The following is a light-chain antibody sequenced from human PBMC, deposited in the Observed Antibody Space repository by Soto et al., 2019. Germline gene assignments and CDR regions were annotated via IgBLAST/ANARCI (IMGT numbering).Light chain of an antibody. CDR3: QQYNSYSRT. V-gene: IGKV1-5*03. J-gene: IGKJ1*01. Sequence: DIQMTQSPSTLSASVGDRVTITCLASQSISGWLAWYQHKPGKAPKLLIYKASSLESGVPSRFSGSGSGTEFTLSISSLQPDDFATYYCQQYNSYSRTFGQGTKVDI. CDR2: KAS. CDR1: QSISGW.